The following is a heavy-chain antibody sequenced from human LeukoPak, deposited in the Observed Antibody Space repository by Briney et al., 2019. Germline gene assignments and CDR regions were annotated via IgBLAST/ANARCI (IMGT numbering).Heavy chain of an antibody. CDR2: INPNSGGT. D-gene: IGHD1-26*01. J-gene: IGHJ4*02. CDR1: GYTFTGYY. CDR3: ARDDYSGSYRPFDY. V-gene: IGHV1-2*02. Sequence: ASVKVSCKASGYTFTGYYKHWVRQAPGQGLEWMGWINPNSGGTNYAQKFQGRVTMTRDTSITTAYMELNSLRSDDTAVYYCARDDYSGSYRPFDYWGQGTLVTVSP.